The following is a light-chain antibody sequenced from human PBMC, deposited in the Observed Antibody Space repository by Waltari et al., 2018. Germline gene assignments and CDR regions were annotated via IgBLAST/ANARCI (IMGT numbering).Light chain of an antibody. CDR2: AAS. CDR3: QQGDSFPYT. V-gene: IGKV1-12*01. J-gene: IGKJ4*01. CDR1: QGISSF. Sequence: DIQLTQSRSSVYASIGDRVTMTCRASQGISSFLAWYQQKPGKAPRLLIYAASTLQRGVPPRFSGSGSGTDFTLTINNLQPEDFATYFCQQGDSFPYTFGGGTKVDIK.